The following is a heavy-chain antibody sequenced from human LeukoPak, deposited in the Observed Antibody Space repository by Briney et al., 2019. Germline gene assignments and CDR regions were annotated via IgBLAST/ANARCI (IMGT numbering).Heavy chain of an antibody. Sequence: PGGSLRLSCAASGFTFSSYGMSWVRQAPGKGLEWVSAISGSGGSTYYADSVKGRFTIFRDNSKNTLYLQMNSLRAEDTAIYYCAKDIMHSSSWYGLIDYWGQGTLVTVSS. CDR3: AKDIMHSSSWYGLIDY. CDR2: ISGSGGST. J-gene: IGHJ4*02. V-gene: IGHV3-23*01. D-gene: IGHD6-13*01. CDR1: GFTFSSYG.